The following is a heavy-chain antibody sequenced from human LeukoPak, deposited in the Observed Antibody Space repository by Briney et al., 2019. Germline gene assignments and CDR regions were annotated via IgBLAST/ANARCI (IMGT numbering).Heavy chain of an antibody. CDR2: IYRSGST. J-gene: IGHJ4*02. CDR1: GGSISSGGYY. Sequence: SQTLSLTCTVSGGSISSGGYYWSWIRQPPGKGLEWIGYIYRSGSTYYNPSLKSRVTISVDRSKNQFSLKLSSVTAADTAVYYCARVAPTEDYGDLLDYWGQGTLVTVSS. CDR3: ARVAPTEDYGDLLDY. V-gene: IGHV4-30-2*01. D-gene: IGHD4-17*01.